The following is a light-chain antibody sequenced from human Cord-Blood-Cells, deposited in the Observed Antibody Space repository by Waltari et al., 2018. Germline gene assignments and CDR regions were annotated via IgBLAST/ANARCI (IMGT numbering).Light chain of an antibody. J-gene: IGLJ3*02. CDR1: SYHIGRIH. V-gene: IGLV1-44*01. CDR3: AAWDDSLNGRV. Sequence: QPVLPPPPSASGTPGQTVTICVPGSSYHIGRIHVNWYQQLPGTAPNLLIYSNNQGPSGVPDRFSGSKSGTSASLAISGLRSEDEADYYCAAWDDSLNGRVFGGGTKLTVL. CDR2: SNN.